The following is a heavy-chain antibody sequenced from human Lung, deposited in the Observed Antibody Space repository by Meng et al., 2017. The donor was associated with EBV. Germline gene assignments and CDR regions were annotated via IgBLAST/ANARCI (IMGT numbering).Heavy chain of an antibody. CDR3: ASPLGILGIVDL. V-gene: IGHV4-39*01. CDR1: GGSISSCSYY. CDR2: IYYSGRT. J-gene: IGHJ2*01. D-gene: IGHD7-27*01. Sequence: RHLQQSGPGLVKPSETLSLTCTVSGGSISSCSYYWGWIRQPPGKGLEWIGSIYYSGRTYYNPSLKSRVTISVDTSKNQFSLKLSSVTAADTAVYYCASPLGILGIVDLWGRGTLVTVSS.